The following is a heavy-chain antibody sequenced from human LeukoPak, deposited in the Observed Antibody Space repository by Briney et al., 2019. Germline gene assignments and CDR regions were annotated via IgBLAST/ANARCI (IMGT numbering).Heavy chain of an antibody. D-gene: IGHD3-16*01. J-gene: IGHJ4*02. Sequence: SVRVSCKASGGTFNSYAITRVRQAPGQGLEWMGGIIPIFGTANYAQKFQGRVTITADESTSTAYMELSSLRSEDTAVYYCARASGYDYALSYYFDYWGQGTLVTVSS. CDR2: IIPIFGTA. V-gene: IGHV1-69*13. CDR3: ARASGYDYALSYYFDY. CDR1: GGTFNSYA.